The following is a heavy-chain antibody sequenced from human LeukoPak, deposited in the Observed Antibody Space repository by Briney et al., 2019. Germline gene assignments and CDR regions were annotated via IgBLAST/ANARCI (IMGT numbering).Heavy chain of an antibody. CDR2: INQDASET. CDR3: ARAEQYYYDSSGFID. V-gene: IGHV3-7*01. Sequence: GGSLRLSCAASGITFSSYWMSWVRQAPGKGLEWVANINQDASETQYADSVQGRFTISRDNAKNTLYLQMNSLRAEDTAVYFCARAEQYYYDSSGFIDWGQGTLVTVSS. CDR1: GITFSSYW. J-gene: IGHJ4*02. D-gene: IGHD3-22*01.